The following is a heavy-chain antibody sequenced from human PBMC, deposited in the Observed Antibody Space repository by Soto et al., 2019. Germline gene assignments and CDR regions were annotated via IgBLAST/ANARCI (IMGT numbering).Heavy chain of an antibody. CDR1: GGTFSSYA. D-gene: IGHD6-19*01. Sequence: SVKVSCKASGGTFSSYAISWVRQAPGQGLEWMGGIIPIFGTANYAQKFQGRVTITADESTSTAYMELSSLRSEDTAVYYCCAHSSGWYRPTYYYGMDVWGQGTTVTVSS. CDR3: CAHSSGWYRPTYYYGMDV. V-gene: IGHV1-69*13. CDR2: IIPIFGTA. J-gene: IGHJ6*02.